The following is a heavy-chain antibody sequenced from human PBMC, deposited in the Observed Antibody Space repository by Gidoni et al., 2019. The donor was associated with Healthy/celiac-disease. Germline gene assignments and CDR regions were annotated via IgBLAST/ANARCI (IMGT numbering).Heavy chain of an antibody. V-gene: IGHV4-34*01. D-gene: IGHD2-8*01. J-gene: IGHJ6*02. CDR1: GGSFSGYY. CDR2: INHSGST. Sequence: QVQLQQWGAGLLKPSETLSLTCAVYGGSFSGYYWSWIRQPPGKGLEWIGEINHSGSTHYNPSLKSRVTISVDTSKNQFSLKLSSVTAADTAVYYCARDHGPHGRVECTNGVCSRCSYYYYGMDVWGQGTTVTVSS. CDR3: ARDHGPHGRVECTNGVCSRCSYYYYGMDV.